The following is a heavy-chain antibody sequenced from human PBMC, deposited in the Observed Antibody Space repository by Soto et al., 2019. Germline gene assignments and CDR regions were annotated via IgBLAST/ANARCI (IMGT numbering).Heavy chain of an antibody. CDR1: GYDFNTNW. CDR3: ARRDNQDALDV. V-gene: IGHV5-10-1*01. J-gene: IGHJ3*01. CDR2: IDPSDSYN. D-gene: IGHD2-15*01. Sequence: PGESLKISCRGSGYDFNTNWFGWVRQLPGRGLEWMGRIDPSDSYNNHSPSFQGHVTMSADKSITTAYLQWSSLKASDTAMYYCARRDNQDALDVWGQGTMVTVSS.